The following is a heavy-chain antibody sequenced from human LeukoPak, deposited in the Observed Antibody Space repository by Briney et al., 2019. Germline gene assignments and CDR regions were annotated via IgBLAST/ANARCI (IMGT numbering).Heavy chain of an antibody. CDR1: GFTFSNAW. CDR3: TTSPAGYYYDSSGYYGANAFDI. D-gene: IGHD3-22*01. CDR2: IKSKTDVGTT. J-gene: IGHJ3*02. V-gene: IGHV3-15*01. Sequence: PGGSLRLSCAASGFTFSNAWMSWVRQAPGKGLEWVGRIKSKTDVGTTDYAAPVKGRFTISRDDSKNTLYLQMNSLKTEDTAVYYCTTSPAGYYYDSSGYYGANAFDIWGQGTMVTVSS.